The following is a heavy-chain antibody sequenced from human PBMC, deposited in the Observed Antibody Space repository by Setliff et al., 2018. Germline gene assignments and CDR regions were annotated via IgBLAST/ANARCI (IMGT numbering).Heavy chain of an antibody. CDR1: GFTFSNYA. CDR2: ISCSGSST. CDR3: VKDRDGSDASCSPDYFDY. J-gene: IGHJ4*02. Sequence: GGSLRLSCAASGFTFSNYAMSWVRQAPGKGLEWVSGISCSGSSTYYTDPVEGRFTISRDNSKNTLYMQMNRLRAEDTAVYYCVKDRDGSDASCSPDYFDYLGQGTLVTVSS. V-gene: IGHV3-23*01. D-gene: IGHD2-15*01.